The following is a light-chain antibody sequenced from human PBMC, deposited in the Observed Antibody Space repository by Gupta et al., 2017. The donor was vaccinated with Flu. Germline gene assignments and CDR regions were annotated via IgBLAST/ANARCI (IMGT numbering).Light chain of an antibody. CDR2: DAS. Sequence: IVLTQSPATLSLSPGERATLSCRASQTINSYLAWYQQKPGQAPRFLIYDASNRATGIPARFSGSGSGTDFTLTISRLEPEDFAVYYCQQRSNSYTFGQGTKLEIK. V-gene: IGKV3-11*01. J-gene: IGKJ2*01. CDR1: QTINSY. CDR3: QQRSNSYT.